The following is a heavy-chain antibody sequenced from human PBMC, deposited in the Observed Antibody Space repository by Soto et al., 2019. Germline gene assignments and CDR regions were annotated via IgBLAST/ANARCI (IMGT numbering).Heavy chain of an antibody. Sequence: QVQLQESGPGLVKPSQTLSLTCTVSGGSITSGGYCWTWIRQHPVKGLEWMGHIYYSGSTSYNPSLKSRVTISIDTSTNQLSLKLTAVTAADTAVYYCARDGDYCGSGRPPLLSKWGQGTLVTVSS. J-gene: IGHJ4*02. CDR1: GGSITSGGYC. D-gene: IGHD3-10*01. CDR3: ARDGDYCGSGRPPLLSK. V-gene: IGHV4-31*03. CDR2: IYYSGST.